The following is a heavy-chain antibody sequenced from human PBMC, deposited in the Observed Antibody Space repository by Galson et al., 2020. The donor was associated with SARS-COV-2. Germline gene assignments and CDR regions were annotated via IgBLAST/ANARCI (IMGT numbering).Heavy chain of an antibody. J-gene: IGHJ4*02. Sequence: SETLSLTCTVSGGSIISGAYYWSWIRQPAGKGLEWIGRIYTTTGGTNYNPSLKSRVTISVDTSKNQFSLRLTSVTAADTAVYYCARESRCDLYFDFWGQGTLVTVSS. D-gene: IGHD2-21*02. V-gene: IGHV4-61*02. CDR1: GGSIISGAYY. CDR2: IYTTTGGT. CDR3: ARESRCDLYFDF.